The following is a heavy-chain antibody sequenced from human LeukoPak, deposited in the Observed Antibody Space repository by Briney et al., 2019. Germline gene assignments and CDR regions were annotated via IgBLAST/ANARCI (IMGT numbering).Heavy chain of an antibody. J-gene: IGHJ4*02. CDR3: AIDYYDSSGYDY. CDR2: MNPNSGNT. Sequence: GASVKVSCKASGYTFTGYYMHWVRQAPGQGLEWMGWMNPNSGNTGYAQKFQGRVTMTRNTSISTAYMELSSLRSEDTAVYYCAIDYYDSSGYDYWGQGTLVTVSS. D-gene: IGHD3-22*01. V-gene: IGHV1-8*02. CDR1: GYTFTGYY.